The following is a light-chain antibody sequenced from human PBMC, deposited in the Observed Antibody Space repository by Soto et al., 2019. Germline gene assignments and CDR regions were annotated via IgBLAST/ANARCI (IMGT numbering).Light chain of an antibody. CDR2: SDD. Sequence: QSVLTQPPSASGTPGQRVTISCSGTTSNVGTYNVNWYQHLPGTAPKILLFSDDKWPSGVPDRFSGCQSGNSTSLATSGLLPADDAGYYCGSWYGNLNGLVFGGGTKLTVL. CDR3: GSWYGNLNGLV. CDR1: TSNVGTYN. V-gene: IGLV1-44*01. J-gene: IGLJ3*02.